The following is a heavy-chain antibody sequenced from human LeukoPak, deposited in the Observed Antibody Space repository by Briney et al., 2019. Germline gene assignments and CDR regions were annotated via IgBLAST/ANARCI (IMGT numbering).Heavy chain of an antibody. J-gene: IGHJ3*02. CDR3: ARARYSYAAGAFDI. D-gene: IGHD5-18*01. V-gene: IGHV3-21*01. Sequence: GSLRLSCAASGFTFSSYSMNWVRQAPGKGLEWVSSISSSSSSYIYYADSVKGRFTISRDNAKNSLYLQMNSLRAEDTAVYYCARARYSYAAGAFDIWGQGTMVTVSS. CDR2: ISSSSSSYI. CDR1: GFTFSSYS.